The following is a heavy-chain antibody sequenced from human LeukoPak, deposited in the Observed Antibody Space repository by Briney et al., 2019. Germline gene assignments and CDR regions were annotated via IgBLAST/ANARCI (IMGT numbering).Heavy chain of an antibody. J-gene: IGHJ6*02. CDR1: GFTFSSYS. CDR2: ISSSSSYI. Sequence: PGGSLRLSCAASGFTFSSYSMNWVRQAPGKGLEWVSSISSSSSYIYYADSVKGRFTISRDNAKNSLYLQMNSLRAEDTAVYYCARNPQFGELSSYYYGMDVWGQGTTVTVSS. D-gene: IGHD3-10*01. V-gene: IGHV3-21*01. CDR3: ARNPQFGELSSYYYGMDV.